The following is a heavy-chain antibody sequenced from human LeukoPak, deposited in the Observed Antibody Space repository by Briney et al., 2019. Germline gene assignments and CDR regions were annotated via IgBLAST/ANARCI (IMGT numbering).Heavy chain of an antibody. CDR1: GYTFTSYG. CDR2: ISAYNGKT. Sequence: ASVKVSCQASGYTFTSYGISWVRQAPGQGLEWMGWISAYNGKTNDAQKLQGRVTMTTDTSTSTAYMELRSLRSDDTAVYYCAREAIYYDSSGYYDFDYWGQGTLVTVSS. V-gene: IGHV1-18*01. D-gene: IGHD3-22*01. CDR3: AREAIYYDSSGYYDFDY. J-gene: IGHJ4*02.